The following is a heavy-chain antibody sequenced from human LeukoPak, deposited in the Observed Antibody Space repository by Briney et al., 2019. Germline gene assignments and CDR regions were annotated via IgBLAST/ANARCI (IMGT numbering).Heavy chain of an antibody. V-gene: IGHV4-59*01. CDR2: IYYSGST. Sequence: PSETLSLTCTVSGGSISSYYWSWIRQPPGKGLEWIGYIYYSGSTNYNPSLKSRVTISVDTSKNQFSLKLSSVTAADTAVYYCARAKTYCTNGVCYTAIDYWGQGTLVTVSS. CDR3: ARAKTYCTNGVCYTAIDY. D-gene: IGHD2-8*01. CDR1: GGSISSYY. J-gene: IGHJ4*02.